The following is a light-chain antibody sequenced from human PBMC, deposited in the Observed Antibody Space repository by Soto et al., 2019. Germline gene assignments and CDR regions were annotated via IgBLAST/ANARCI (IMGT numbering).Light chain of an antibody. CDR3: SSYTSSSTLV. V-gene: IGLV2-14*01. CDR1: SSDVGGYNY. Sequence: QSALTQPASVSGSPGQSLTISCTGTSSDVGGYNYVSWYQQHPGKAPKLMIYDVSNRPSGVSNRFSGSKSGNSASLTISGLQAEDEADYYCSSYTSSSTLVFGGETKLTVL. J-gene: IGLJ2*01. CDR2: DVS.